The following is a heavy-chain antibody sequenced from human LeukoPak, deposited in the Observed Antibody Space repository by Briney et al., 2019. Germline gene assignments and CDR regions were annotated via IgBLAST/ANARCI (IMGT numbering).Heavy chain of an antibody. CDR2: ISAYNGNT. CDR3: ARDNLYYYWAISDY. V-gene: IGHV1-18*01. D-gene: IGHD3-22*01. J-gene: IGHJ4*02. CDR1: GYTFTSYG. Sequence: ASVKVSCKASGYTFTSYGISWVRQAPGQGLEWMGWISAYNGNTNYAQKLQGRVTMTTDTSKSTAYMELRSLRSDDTAVYYCARDNLYYYWAISDYWGQGTLVTVSS.